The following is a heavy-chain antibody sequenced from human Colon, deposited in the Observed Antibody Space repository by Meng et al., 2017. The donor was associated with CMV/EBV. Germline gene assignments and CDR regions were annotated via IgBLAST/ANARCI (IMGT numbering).Heavy chain of an antibody. D-gene: IGHD3-22*01. V-gene: IGHV3-30*03. Sequence: GGSLRPSCATSGFTFSAYGIHWVRQSPGKGLEWVAAMSYDANNKYYAESVKGRFTISRDYSKNTHYLQMNSLRAEDTAVYFCARPSSVAVIYYLGLDVWGLGTTVTVSS. CDR1: GFTFSAYG. J-gene: IGHJ6*02. CDR2: MSYDANNK. CDR3: ARPSSVAVIYYLGLDV.